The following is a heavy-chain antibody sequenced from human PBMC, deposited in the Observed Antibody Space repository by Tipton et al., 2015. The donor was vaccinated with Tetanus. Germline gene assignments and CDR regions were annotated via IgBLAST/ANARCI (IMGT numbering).Heavy chain of an antibody. Sequence: TLSLTCNVSGGSVNSGGYSWSWIRQHPGKGLEWIGYIYYTGSTYYNPSLKSRLTLSVDTSKNLVSLKLTSVTAADTAVYYCVRGRGLGAYSYGFEYWGQGALVTVSS. CDR3: VRGRGLGAYSYGFEY. CDR2: IYYTGST. D-gene: IGHD5-12*01. CDR1: GGSVNSGGYS. V-gene: IGHV4-31*03. J-gene: IGHJ4*02.